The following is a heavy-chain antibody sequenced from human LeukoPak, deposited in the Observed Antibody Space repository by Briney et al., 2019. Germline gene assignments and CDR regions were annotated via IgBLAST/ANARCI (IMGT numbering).Heavy chain of an antibody. CDR3: AELGITMIGGV. CDR1: EFTFTCYG. J-gene: IGHJ6*04. Sequence: GGSLRLSCAACEFTFTCYGMNWVRQGTGKGLEWVSGISGSGDSTYYADSVKGRFTISRDNAKNSLYLQMNSLRAEDTAVYYCAELGITMIGGVWGKGTTVTISS. V-gene: IGHV3-48*04. D-gene: IGHD3-10*02. CDR2: ISGSGDST.